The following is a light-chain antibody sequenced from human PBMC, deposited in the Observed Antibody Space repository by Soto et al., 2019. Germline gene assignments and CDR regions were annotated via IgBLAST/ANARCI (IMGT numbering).Light chain of an antibody. J-gene: IGKJ2*01. CDR2: DTS. V-gene: IGKV3-11*01. CDR1: QSVSSN. CDR3: QQRSDWQYT. Sequence: EIVLTQSPATLSLSPGERATLSCRASQSVSSNLAWYQQKPGQAPRLLIYDTSNRATGIPARFSGSGSGTDFTLTISSLEPEDFAIYYCQQRSDWQYTFGQGTKLEI.